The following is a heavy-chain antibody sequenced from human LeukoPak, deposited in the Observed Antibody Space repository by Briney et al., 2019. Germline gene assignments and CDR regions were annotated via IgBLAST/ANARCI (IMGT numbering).Heavy chain of an antibody. CDR2: ISSYNGNT. D-gene: IGHD1-1*01. J-gene: IGHJ4*02. CDR1: GYTFTSYG. Sequence: ASVKVSCKASGYTFTSYGISWVRQAPGQGLEWMGWISSYNGNTNYAQKLQGRVTMSTDTSTGTAYMELRSLRSDDTAVYYCARRLGAGTTLGYWGQGTLVTVSS. V-gene: IGHV1-18*01. CDR3: ARRLGAGTTLGY.